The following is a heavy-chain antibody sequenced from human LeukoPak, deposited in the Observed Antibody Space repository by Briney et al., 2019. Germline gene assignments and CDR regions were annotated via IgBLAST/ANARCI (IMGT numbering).Heavy chain of an antibody. CDR1: GYTFTSYY. V-gene: IGHV1-46*01. CDR3: AREGITMIVVVSDAFDI. Sequence: ASVKVSCKASGYTFTSYYMHWVRQAPGQGLEWMGIINPSGGSTSYALKFQGRVTMTRDTSTSTVYMELSSLRSEDTAVYYCAREGITMIVVVSDAFDIWGQGTMVTVSS. CDR2: INPSGGST. D-gene: IGHD3-22*01. J-gene: IGHJ3*02.